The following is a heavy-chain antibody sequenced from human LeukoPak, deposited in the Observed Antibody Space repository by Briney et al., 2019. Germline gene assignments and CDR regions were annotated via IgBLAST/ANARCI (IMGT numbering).Heavy chain of an antibody. CDR3: ARVGGITLALAPSPFPDYNYYYMDV. J-gene: IGHJ6*03. D-gene: IGHD3-10*01. CDR1: GFTFNDYA. Sequence: SLRLSSEVSGFTFNDYAMHWVRQAPGKGLEWVSTISWNSDNIEYSASVKGRFTISRDSSKNTLYLQMNSLRAEDTAVYYCARVGGITLALAPSPFPDYNYYYMDVWGKGTTVTVSS. V-gene: IGHV3-9*01. CDR2: ISWNSDNI.